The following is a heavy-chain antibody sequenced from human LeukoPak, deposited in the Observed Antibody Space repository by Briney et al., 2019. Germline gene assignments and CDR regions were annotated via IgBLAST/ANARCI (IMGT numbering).Heavy chain of an antibody. V-gene: IGHV1-24*01. Sequence: GASVKLSCKVSGRTLSQFSLQWVRQVPGKGLEWMGGSDPNVKTFYAQNFQGRVTLTEATSTDTASMELSSRIFGDTAVYYCGIRRLAVASAPFDHWGQGTLVTVSS. CDR3: GIRRLAVASAPFDH. D-gene: IGHD6-19*01. CDR1: GRTLSQFS. CDR2: SDPNVKT. J-gene: IGHJ5*02.